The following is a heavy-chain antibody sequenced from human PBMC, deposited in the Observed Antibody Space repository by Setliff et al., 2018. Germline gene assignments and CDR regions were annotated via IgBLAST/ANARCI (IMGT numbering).Heavy chain of an antibody. D-gene: IGHD6-19*01. CDR1: GGSISSYY. J-gene: IGHJ4*02. CDR2: IYIGGSA. CDR3: ARVIAVAGIVYFDY. Sequence: KTSETLSLTCTVSGGSISSYYWSWIRQPAGKGLEWIGHIYIGGSANYNPSLKSRVTMSIDTSKNQFSLKLNSVTAADTAVYYCARVIAVAGIVYFDYWGQGTLVTVSS. V-gene: IGHV4-4*07.